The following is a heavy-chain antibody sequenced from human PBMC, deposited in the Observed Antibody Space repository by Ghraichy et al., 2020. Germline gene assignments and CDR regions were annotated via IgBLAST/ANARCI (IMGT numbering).Heavy chain of an antibody. V-gene: IGHV3-66*02. CDR2: IYSGDVT. Sequence: GGSLRLSCAASGLTVSSHYMTWVRQAPGKRLECVSVIYSGDVTYYADSVKGRFTISRDNSKNTLYLQMNSLRAEDTAVFYCASTRDQGGWYFDLWGRGTLVTVSS. CDR1: GLTVSSHY. J-gene: IGHJ2*01. CDR3: ASTRDQGGWYFDL. D-gene: IGHD3-16*01.